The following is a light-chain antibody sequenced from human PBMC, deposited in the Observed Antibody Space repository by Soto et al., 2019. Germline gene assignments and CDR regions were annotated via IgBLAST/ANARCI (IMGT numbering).Light chain of an antibody. CDR1: SSNLGAGYD. CDR3: GTWDNSLSAVV. J-gene: IGLJ2*01. V-gene: IGLV1-51*01. CDR2: DNN. Sequence: QPVLTQPPSVSGAPGQRVTLSCTGNSSNLGAGYDVHWYQQLPGTAPKLLIYDNNKRPSGIPDRFSGSKSGTSATLGITGLQTGDEADYYCGTWDNSLSAVVFGGGTKVTVL.